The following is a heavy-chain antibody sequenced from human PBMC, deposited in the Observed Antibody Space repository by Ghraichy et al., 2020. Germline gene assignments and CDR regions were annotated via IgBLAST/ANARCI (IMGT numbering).Heavy chain of an antibody. V-gene: IGHV3-23*01. J-gene: IGHJ4*02. Sequence: GESLNISCAASGFTFSSYAMSWVRQAPGKGVEWVSGISHSGGSTYYADSVKGRFIISRDNSKTTLYLQMNSLRADDTAVYYCAKVGEDGYILHYFDYWGQGTLVTVSS. CDR3: AKVGEDGYILHYFDY. CDR1: GFTFSSYA. D-gene: IGHD5-24*01. CDR2: ISHSGGST.